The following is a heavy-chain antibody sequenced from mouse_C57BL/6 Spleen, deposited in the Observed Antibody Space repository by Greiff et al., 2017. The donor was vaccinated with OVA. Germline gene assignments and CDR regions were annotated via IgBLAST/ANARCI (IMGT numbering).Heavy chain of an antibody. D-gene: IGHD1-1*01. V-gene: IGHV5-17*01. CDR1: GFTFSDYG. J-gene: IGHJ1*03. Sequence: EVQLVESGGGLVKPGGSLKLSCAASGFTFSDYGMHWVRQAPEKGLEWVAYISSGSSTIYYADTVKGRFTISRDNAKNTLFLQMTSLRSEDTAMYYCARPITTVVDWYFDVWGTGTTVTVSS. CDR2: ISSGSSTI. CDR3: ARPITTVVDWYFDV.